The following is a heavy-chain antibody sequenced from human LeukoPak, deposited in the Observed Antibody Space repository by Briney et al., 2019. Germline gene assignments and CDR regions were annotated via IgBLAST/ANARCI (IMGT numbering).Heavy chain of an antibody. CDR2: ISGSGGST. CDR1: GFTFSSYA. Sequence: GGSLRLSCAASGFTFSSYAMSWVRQAPGTGLEWVSAISGSGGSTYYADSVKGRFTISRDNSKNTLYLQVNSLRAEDTAVYYCAKDRYYYDSSGYYGYWGQGTLVTVSS. CDR3: AKDRYYYDSSGYYGY. D-gene: IGHD3-22*01. J-gene: IGHJ4*02. V-gene: IGHV3-23*01.